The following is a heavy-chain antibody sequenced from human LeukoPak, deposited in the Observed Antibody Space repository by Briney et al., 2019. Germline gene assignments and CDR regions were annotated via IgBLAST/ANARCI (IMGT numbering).Heavy chain of an antibody. Sequence: SQTLSLTCVVSGGSISSGGYSWSWIRQPPGKGLEWIGYIYHSGSTYYNPSLKSRVTISVDRSKNQFSLKLSSVTAADTAVYYCARAAYCGGDCYTLHLYYFDYWGQGTLVTVSS. CDR2: IYHSGST. V-gene: IGHV4-30-2*01. CDR1: GGSISSGGYS. D-gene: IGHD2-21*02. CDR3: ARAAYCGGDCYTLHLYYFDY. J-gene: IGHJ4*02.